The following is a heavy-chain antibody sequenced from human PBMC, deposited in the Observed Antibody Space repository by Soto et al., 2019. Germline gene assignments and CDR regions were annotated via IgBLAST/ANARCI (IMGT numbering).Heavy chain of an antibody. CDR3: TSRRDWTAVDPLDY. CDR1: GFTFSDSA. Sequence: EVQLVESGGGLVQPGGSLKLSCAASGFTFSDSAMHWVRQASGKGLEWVGRIRNKGNNYATAYTASGKGRFTISRDDSKNTVYLQMNSLKIDDTAVYYCTSRRDWTAVDPLDYWGLGALVTVSS. J-gene: IGHJ4*02. CDR2: IRNKGNNYAT. D-gene: IGHD5-18*01. V-gene: IGHV3-73*02.